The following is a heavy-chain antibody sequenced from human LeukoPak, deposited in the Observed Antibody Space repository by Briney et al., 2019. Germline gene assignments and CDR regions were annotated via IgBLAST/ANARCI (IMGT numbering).Heavy chain of an antibody. CDR3: ARRFYDSSGYPHYYYMDV. V-gene: IGHV4-4*09. J-gene: IGHJ6*03. Sequence: NSSETLSLTCTVSGGSISSYYWSCIRQPPGKGLEWIGYIYTSGSTNYNPSLKSRVTISVDTSKNQFSLKLSSVTAADTAVYYCARRFYDSSGYPHYYYMDVWGKGTTVTVSS. D-gene: IGHD3-22*01. CDR1: GGSISSYY. CDR2: IYTSGST.